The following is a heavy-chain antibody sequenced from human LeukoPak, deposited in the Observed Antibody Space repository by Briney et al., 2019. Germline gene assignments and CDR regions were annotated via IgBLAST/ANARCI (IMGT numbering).Heavy chain of an antibody. Sequence: SQTLSLTSTVSGGPFRRYSRSCIPQPPGKGLEWIAYIYYSGSTNYNPSLKSRVTISLDTSQNQFSLNLSSVTAADTAVYYCARAHSYSGFAEADYWGQGTLVTVSS. V-gene: IGHV4-59*01. CDR1: GGPFRRYS. CDR3: ARAHSYSGFAEADY. D-gene: IGHD5-12*01. J-gene: IGHJ4*02. CDR2: IYYSGST.